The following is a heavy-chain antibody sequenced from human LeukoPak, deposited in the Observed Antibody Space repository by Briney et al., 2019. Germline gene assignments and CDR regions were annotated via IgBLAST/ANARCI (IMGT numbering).Heavy chain of an antibody. CDR1: GYTFTSYD. Sequence: RASVKVSCKASGYTFTSYDVNWVRQATGQGLEWMGWMNPNSGNTGYAQKFQGRVTMTRNTSISTAYMELSSLRSEDTAVYYCARVKSAYYYYGMDAWGQGTTVTVSS. CDR3: ARVKSAYYYYGMDA. V-gene: IGHV1-8*01. CDR2: MNPNSGNT. J-gene: IGHJ6*02.